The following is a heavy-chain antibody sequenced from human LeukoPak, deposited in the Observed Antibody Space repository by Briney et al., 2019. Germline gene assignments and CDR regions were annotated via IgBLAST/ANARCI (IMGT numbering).Heavy chain of an antibody. V-gene: IGHV3-66*01. CDR2: LHRGGIT. Sequence: PGGSLRLSCVVSGFSVSNTHMSWVRQAPGKGLEWVSVLHRGGITHYADSVKGRFTISRDNSKNAVYLRLSSLRVEDTAVYYCASLDRDTSSYLHNWGQGTLVSVSS. J-gene: IGHJ4*02. D-gene: IGHD3-16*02. CDR1: GFSVSNTH. CDR3: ASLDRDTSSYLHN.